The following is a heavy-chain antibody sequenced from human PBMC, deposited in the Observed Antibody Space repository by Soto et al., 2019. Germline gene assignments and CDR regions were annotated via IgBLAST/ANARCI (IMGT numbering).Heavy chain of an antibody. CDR2: IYPGDSDT. D-gene: IGHD4-17*01. CDR1: GYSFTSYW. CDR3: ARLPRTVTRTYYYYYYYMDV. Sequence: GESLKISCKGSGYSFTSYWIGWVRQMPGKGLGWMGIIYPGDSDTRYSPSFQGQVTISADKSISTAYLQWSSLKASDTAMYYCARLPRTVTRTYYYYYYYMDVWGKGTTVTVSS. V-gene: IGHV5-51*01. J-gene: IGHJ6*03.